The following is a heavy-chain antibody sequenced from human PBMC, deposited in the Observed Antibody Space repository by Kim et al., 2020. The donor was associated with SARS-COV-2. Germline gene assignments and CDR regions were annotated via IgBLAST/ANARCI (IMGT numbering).Heavy chain of an antibody. Sequence: GGSLRLSCAASGFTFSSYAMHLVRQAPGKGLEWVAVISYDGSNKYYADSVKGRFTISRDNSKNTLYLQMNSLRAEDTAVYYCARDRGDYVTYWYFDLWGRGTLVTVSS. CDR2: ISYDGSNK. J-gene: IGHJ2*01. CDR3: ARDRGDYVTYWYFDL. CDR1: GFTFSSYA. V-gene: IGHV3-30*04. D-gene: IGHD4-17*01.